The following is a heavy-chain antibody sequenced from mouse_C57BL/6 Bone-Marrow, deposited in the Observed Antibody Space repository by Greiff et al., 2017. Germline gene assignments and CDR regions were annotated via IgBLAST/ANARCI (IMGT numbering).Heavy chain of an antibody. J-gene: IGHJ4*01. D-gene: IGHD2-4*01. CDR3: ARSGDDYYYYAMDY. Sequence: QVQLQQSGAELVRPGASVKLSCKASGYTFTDYYINWVKQRPGQGLEWIARIYPGSGNTYYNEKFKGKATLTAEKSSSTAYMQLSSLTSEDSAVXFCARSGDDYYYYAMDYWGQGTSVTVSS. CDR1: GYTFTDYY. V-gene: IGHV1-76*01. CDR2: IYPGSGNT.